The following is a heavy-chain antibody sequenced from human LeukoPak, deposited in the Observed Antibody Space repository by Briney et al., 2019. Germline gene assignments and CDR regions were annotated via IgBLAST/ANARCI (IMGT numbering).Heavy chain of an antibody. Sequence: SETLSLTCSVSGGSISSSSSYWDWIRQPPGKGLEWIGSIYYSGSSFDNPALKSRVTISVDTSKNQFSLKLSSVTAADTAVYYCARRRSGWLQSSFDYWGQGTLVTVSS. CDR1: GGSISSSSSY. V-gene: IGHV4-39*01. CDR2: IYYSGSS. J-gene: IGHJ4*02. CDR3: ARRRSGWLQSSFDY. D-gene: IGHD5-24*01.